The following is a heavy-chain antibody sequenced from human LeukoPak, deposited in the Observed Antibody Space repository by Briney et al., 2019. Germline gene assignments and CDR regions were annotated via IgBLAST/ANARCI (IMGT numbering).Heavy chain of an antibody. V-gene: IGHV3-23*01. CDR2: TSSSDAGT. Sequence: GGSLRLSRAASGFTFRSHGMSWVRQTPGKGLEWVAATSSSDAGTYHADSVRGRFTISRDNSKNTLYLQMNSLRAEDAAVYFCAKAPVTSCRGAYCYPFDSWGQGTLVTVSS. CDR1: GFTFRSHG. CDR3: AKAPVTSCRGAYCYPFDS. D-gene: IGHD2-21*01. J-gene: IGHJ4*02.